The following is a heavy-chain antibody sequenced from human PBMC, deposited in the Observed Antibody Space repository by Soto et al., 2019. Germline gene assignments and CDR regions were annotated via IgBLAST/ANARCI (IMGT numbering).Heavy chain of an antibody. D-gene: IGHD3-9*01. CDR1: GFTVSSYA. CDR2: ISGSGGST. Sequence: PGGSLRLSCAASGFTVSSYAMSWVRQAPGKGLEWVSAISGSGGSTYYADSVKGRFTISRDNSKNTLYLQMNSLRAEDTAVYYCAKFRSGMTGSLAYFDYWGQGTLVTVSS. CDR3: AKFRSGMTGSLAYFDY. J-gene: IGHJ4*02. V-gene: IGHV3-23*01.